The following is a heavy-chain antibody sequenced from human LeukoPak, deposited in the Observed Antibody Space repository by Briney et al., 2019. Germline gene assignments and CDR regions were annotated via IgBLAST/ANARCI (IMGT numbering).Heavy chain of an antibody. J-gene: IGHJ4*02. CDR2: ITQDWSDK. CDR1: GFTLRSYC. CDR3: ARDLLPDRSGYYY. D-gene: IGHD3-22*01. Sequence: GGSLRLSCAASGFTLRSYCMSWVPEAPGKGLECVANITQDWSDKYYVDSLKGRFTISRDNAKNSMYLQMNSVRAEDTAVYYCARDLLPDRSGYYYWGQGTLVTLSS. V-gene: IGHV3-7*01.